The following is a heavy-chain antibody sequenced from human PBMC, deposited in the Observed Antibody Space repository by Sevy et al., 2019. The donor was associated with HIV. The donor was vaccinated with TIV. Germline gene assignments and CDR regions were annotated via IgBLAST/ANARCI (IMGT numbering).Heavy chain of an antibody. CDR1: GFTFSSFA. CDR3: AKKMGGGSGMAFLVDY. CDR2: FSGTGDYT. V-gene: IGHV3-23*01. J-gene: IGHJ4*02. Sequence: GGSLRLSCAASGFTFSSFAMGWVRQAPGKGLDWISAFSGTGDYTYYADSVKGRFTISRDNSKNTLFLQMNSLRAEDTAIFYCAKKMGGGSGMAFLVDYWGQGTLVTVSS. D-gene: IGHD5-18*01.